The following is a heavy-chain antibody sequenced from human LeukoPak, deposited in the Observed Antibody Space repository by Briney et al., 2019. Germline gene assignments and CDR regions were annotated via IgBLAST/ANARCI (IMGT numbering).Heavy chain of an antibody. CDR3: ARDRGTNGINDRGYFDY. Sequence: GGSLRLSCAASGFTFSSYSMNWVPQAPGKGLEWVALIWYDGSNKYYVDSVKGRFTISRDNSKNTLYLQMNSLRAEDTAVYYCARDRGTNGINDRGYFDYWGQGTLVTVSS. CDR2: IWYDGSNK. V-gene: IGHV3-33*08. CDR1: GFTFSSYS. J-gene: IGHJ4*02. D-gene: IGHD1-1*01.